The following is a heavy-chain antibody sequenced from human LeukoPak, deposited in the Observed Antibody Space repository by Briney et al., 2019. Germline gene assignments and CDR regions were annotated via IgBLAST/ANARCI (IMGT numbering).Heavy chain of an antibody. Sequence: SETLSLTCAVYGGSFSGYYWSWIRQPPGKGLEWIGEINHSGSTNYNPSLKSRVTISVDTSKNQFSLKLSSVTAADTAVYYCERVSGDYATFDYWGQGTLVTVSS. CDR3: ERVSGDYATFDY. J-gene: IGHJ4*02. CDR2: INHSGST. D-gene: IGHD4-17*01. CDR1: GGSFSGYY. V-gene: IGHV4-34*01.